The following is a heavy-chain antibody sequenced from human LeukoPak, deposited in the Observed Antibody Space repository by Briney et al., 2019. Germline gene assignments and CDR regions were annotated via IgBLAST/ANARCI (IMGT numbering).Heavy chain of an antibody. Sequence: GGSLRLSCAASGFTFSTYYMDWVRQAPGKGLEWVSSISTSSSYIYYADAVKGRFTISRDNAKNSLYLQINSLRAEDTAVYYCARVGLDRRGYSGYEAFDYWGQGTLVTVSS. CDR3: ARVGLDRRGYSGYEAFDY. J-gene: IGHJ4*02. CDR1: GFTFSTYY. V-gene: IGHV3-21*04. D-gene: IGHD5-12*01. CDR2: ISTSSSYI.